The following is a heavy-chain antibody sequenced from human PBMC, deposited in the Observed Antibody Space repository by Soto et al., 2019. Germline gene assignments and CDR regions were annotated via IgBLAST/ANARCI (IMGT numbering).Heavy chain of an antibody. Sequence: ASVKVSCKASGYTFTGYDMHWVRQAPGQGLEWMGWISPNSGDTNYAQKFQGWVTMTRDTSISTAYMELSRLRSDDTAVYYCAREYYYGSGPSYWGQGTLVTVSS. J-gene: IGHJ4*02. V-gene: IGHV1-2*04. CDR1: GYTFTGYD. CDR2: ISPNSGDT. CDR3: AREYYYGSGPSY. D-gene: IGHD3-10*01.